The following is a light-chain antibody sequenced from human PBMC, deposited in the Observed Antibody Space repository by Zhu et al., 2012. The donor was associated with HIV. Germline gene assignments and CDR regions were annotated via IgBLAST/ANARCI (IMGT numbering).Light chain of an antibody. CDR2: DAS. CDR3: QQLYTYPLFT. CDR1: GPIAKD. Sequence: DFQLTQSPSFLSASVGDRVTITCRASGPIAKDLAWYQHKPGKAPKLLIYDASTLQSGVPSTFSGSGSGTEFTLTISSLQPEDFAIYYCQQLYTYPLFTFGPGTKVDIK. V-gene: IGKV1-9*01. J-gene: IGKJ3*01.